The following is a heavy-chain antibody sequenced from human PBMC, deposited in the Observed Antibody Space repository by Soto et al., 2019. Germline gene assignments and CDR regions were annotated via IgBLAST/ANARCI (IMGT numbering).Heavy chain of an antibody. V-gene: IGHV4-59*01. Sequence: SETLSLTCSVAGGSISSYYWSWIRQPPGKGLEWIGYIYYSGSTNYNPSLKSRVTISLDTSKNQFSLKVSSVTAADTAVYYCARAHIAVAGTGDFDLWGRGTLVTVSS. J-gene: IGHJ2*01. CDR3: ARAHIAVAGTGDFDL. D-gene: IGHD6-19*01. CDR2: IYYSGST. CDR1: GGSISSYY.